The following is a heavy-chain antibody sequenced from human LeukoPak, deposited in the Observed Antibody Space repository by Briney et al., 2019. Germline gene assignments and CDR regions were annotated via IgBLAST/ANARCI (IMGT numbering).Heavy chain of an antibody. Sequence: ASVKVSCKASGYTFTGYYMHWVRQAPGQGLEWMGWINPNSGGTSYAQKFQGRVTMTRDTSISTAYMELSRLRSDDTAVYYCARGIAAKMGWFDPWGQGTLVTVSS. CDR2: INPNSGGT. CDR1: GYTFTGYY. V-gene: IGHV1-2*02. CDR3: ARGIAAKMGWFDP. J-gene: IGHJ5*02. D-gene: IGHD6-13*01.